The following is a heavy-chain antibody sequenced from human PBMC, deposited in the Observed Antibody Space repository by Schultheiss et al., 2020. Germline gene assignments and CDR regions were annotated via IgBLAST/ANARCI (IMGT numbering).Heavy chain of an antibody. CDR2: IYYSGST. Sequence: SETLSLTCTVSGFSISSYYWSWIRQPPGKGLEWIGYIYYSGSTYYNPSLKSRVTISVDKSKNQFSLKLSSVTAADTAVYYCVGAVYVGGMDVWGQGTTVTVSS. D-gene: IGHD2-8*01. CDR3: VGAVYVGGMDV. V-gene: IGHV4-59*04. J-gene: IGHJ6*02. CDR1: GFSISSYY.